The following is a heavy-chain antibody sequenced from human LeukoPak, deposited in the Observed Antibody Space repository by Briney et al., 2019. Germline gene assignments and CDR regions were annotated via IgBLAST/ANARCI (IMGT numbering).Heavy chain of an antibody. CDR1: GFTFSGYA. D-gene: IGHD3-10*01. V-gene: IGHV3-23*01. Sequence: GGSLRLSCAASGFTFSGYAMSWVRQAPGKGLEWVSGISGSAYNTYYADSVKGRFTISRDNSKSTLYLQMNSLRAEDTAIYYCAKYNSGRAFDYWGQGTLVTVSS. CDR3: AKYNSGRAFDY. CDR2: ISGSAYNT. J-gene: IGHJ4*02.